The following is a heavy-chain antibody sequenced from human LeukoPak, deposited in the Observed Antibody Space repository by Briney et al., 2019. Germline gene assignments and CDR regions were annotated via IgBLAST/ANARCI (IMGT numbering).Heavy chain of an antibody. J-gene: IGHJ4*02. V-gene: IGHV4-59*01. Sequence: PSETLSLTCTVSGGSISSYYWSWIRQPPGKGLEWIGYIYYSGSTNYNPSLKSRVTISVDTSKNQFSLKLSSVTAADTAVYYCARGLYRGSYYHYWGQGTLVTVSS. D-gene: IGHD1-26*01. CDR3: ARGLYRGSYYHY. CDR1: GGSISSYY. CDR2: IYYSGST.